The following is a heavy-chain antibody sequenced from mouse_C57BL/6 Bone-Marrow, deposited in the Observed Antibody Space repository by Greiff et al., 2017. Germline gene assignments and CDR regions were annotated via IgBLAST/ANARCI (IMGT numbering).Heavy chain of an antibody. CDR2: ISSGGSYT. D-gene: IGHD1-1*01. Sequence: EVMLVESGGDLVKPGGSLKLSCAASGFTFSSYGMSWVRQTPDKRLEWVATISSGGSYTYYPDSVKGRFTISRDKAKNTLYLQMSSLKSEDTAMYYCARTSYYGSRNWYFDVWGTGTTVTVAS. CDR3: ARTSYYGSRNWYFDV. V-gene: IGHV5-6*01. CDR1: GFTFSSYG. J-gene: IGHJ1*03.